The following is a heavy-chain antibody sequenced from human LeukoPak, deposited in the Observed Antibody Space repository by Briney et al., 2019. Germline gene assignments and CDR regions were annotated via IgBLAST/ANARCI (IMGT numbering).Heavy chain of an antibody. V-gene: IGHV3-7*03. CDR1: GFTFSNHW. CDR2: IKEDGSKK. Sequence: GGSLRLSCAASGFTFSNHWMSWVRQAPGKGLEWVANIKEDGSKKNYVDSVKGRFTISRDNAKNSLYLQMNSLRAEDTAVYYCATPLDYYDSSGYHQGGDWGQGTLVTVSS. CDR3: ATPLDYYDSSGYHQGGD. J-gene: IGHJ4*02. D-gene: IGHD3-22*01.